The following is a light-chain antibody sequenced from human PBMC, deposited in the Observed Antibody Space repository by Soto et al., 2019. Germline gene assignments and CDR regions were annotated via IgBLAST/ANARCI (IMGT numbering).Light chain of an antibody. CDR1: SGSIATNY. J-gene: IGLJ1*01. Sequence: NFMLTQPHSVSESPGKTVTISCTRSSGSIATNYVQWYQQRPGSAPTIVIYEDKQRPSGVPDRFSGSIDSSSNSASLTISGLKTEDEAVYYCQSYDSSYLSFGTGTKVTVL. V-gene: IGLV6-57*04. CDR3: QSYDSSYLS. CDR2: EDK.